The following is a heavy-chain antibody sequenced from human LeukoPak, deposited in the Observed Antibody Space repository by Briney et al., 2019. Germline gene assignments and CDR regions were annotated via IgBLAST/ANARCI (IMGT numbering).Heavy chain of an antibody. CDR2: IGSSGDRR. Sequence: GGSLRLSCAVSGFTFSDYYMSWIRQAPGKGLEWVSAIGSSGDRRFYADSVKGRFTISRDNSKNTLYLQMNSLRAEDTAVYYCAKAEVLYCSSTSCYYYYYMDVWGKGTTVTVSS. V-gene: IGHV3-23*01. CDR3: AKAEVLYCSSTSCYYYYYMDV. D-gene: IGHD2-2*01. J-gene: IGHJ6*03. CDR1: GFTFSDYY.